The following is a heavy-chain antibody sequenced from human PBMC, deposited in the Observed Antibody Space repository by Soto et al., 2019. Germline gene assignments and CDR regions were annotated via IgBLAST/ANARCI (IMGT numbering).Heavy chain of an antibody. J-gene: IGHJ6*02. CDR3: AKPRPSYGDYVGIYYGMDV. CDR2: ISGSGGST. D-gene: IGHD4-17*01. V-gene: IGHV3-23*01. Sequence: GGSLRLSCAASGFTFSSYAMSWVRQAPGKGLEWVSAISGSGGSTYYADSVKGRFTISRDNSKNTLYLQMNSLRAEDTAVYYCAKPRPSYGDYVGIYYGMDVWGQGTTVTVSS. CDR1: GFTFSSYA.